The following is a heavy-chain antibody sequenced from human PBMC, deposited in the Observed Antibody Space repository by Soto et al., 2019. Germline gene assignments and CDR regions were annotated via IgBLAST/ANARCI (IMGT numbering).Heavy chain of an antibody. CDR1: GFTVSSNY. Sequence: GGSLRLSCAASGFTVSSNYMSWVRQAPGKGLEWVSVIYSGASTYYADSVKGRFTISRDNSKTTLYLQMNSLRAEDTAVYYCARDRPITIFGVVTRYYYYYGMDVWGQGTTVTVSS. D-gene: IGHD3-3*01. CDR3: ARDRPITIFGVVTRYYYYYGMDV. J-gene: IGHJ6*02. CDR2: IYSGAST. V-gene: IGHV3-53*01.